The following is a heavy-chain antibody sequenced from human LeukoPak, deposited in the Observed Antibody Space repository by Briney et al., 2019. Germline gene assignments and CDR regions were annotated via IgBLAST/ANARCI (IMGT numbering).Heavy chain of an antibody. Sequence: PSETLSLTCAVYGGSFSGYYWNWIRQPPGKGLEWIGEINHSGSTNYNPSLKSRVTISVDTSKNQFSLKLSSVTAADTAVYYCARGAPRGSIWGQGTLVTVSS. CDR3: ARGAPRGSI. J-gene: IGHJ4*02. CDR2: INHSGST. CDR1: GGSFSGYY. D-gene: IGHD3-10*01. V-gene: IGHV4-34*01.